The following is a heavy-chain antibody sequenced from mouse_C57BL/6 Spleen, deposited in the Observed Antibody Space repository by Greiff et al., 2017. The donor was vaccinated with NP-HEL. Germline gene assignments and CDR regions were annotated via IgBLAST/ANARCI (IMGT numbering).Heavy chain of an antibody. V-gene: IGHV1-82*01. CDR3: ASEQLGYAMDY. D-gene: IGHD3-1*01. Sequence: QVQLQQSGPELVKPGASVKISCKASGYAFSSSWMNWVKQRPGKGLEWIGRIYPGDGDTNYNGKFKGKATLTADKSSSTAYMQLSSLTSEDSAVYFCASEQLGYAMDYWGQGTSVTVSS. J-gene: IGHJ4*01. CDR2: IYPGDGDT. CDR1: GYAFSSSW.